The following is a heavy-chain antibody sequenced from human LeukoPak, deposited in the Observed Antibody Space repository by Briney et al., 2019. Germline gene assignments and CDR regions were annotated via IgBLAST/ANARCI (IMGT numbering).Heavy chain of an antibody. CDR2: IYHSGST. Sequence: PSQTLSLTCAVSGGSISSGGYSWSWIRQPPGKGLEWIGYIYHSGSTYYNPSLKSRVTISVDRSKNQFSLQLSSVTAADTAVYYCARGGESKFDYWGQGTLVTVSS. D-gene: IGHD4-17*01. V-gene: IGHV4-30-2*01. CDR3: ARGGESKFDY. CDR1: GGSISSGGYS. J-gene: IGHJ4*02.